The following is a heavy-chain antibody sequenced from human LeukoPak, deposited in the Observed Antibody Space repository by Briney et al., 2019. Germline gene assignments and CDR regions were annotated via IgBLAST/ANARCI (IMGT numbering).Heavy chain of an antibody. CDR3: ARAYCSAGDCYEFDY. Sequence: ASVKVSCKTSGYTFTGYYIHWVRQAPGQGLEWMGWINPNNGGTNYAQKFHGRVTMTRDTSIITAYMELSRLTSDDTAMYYCARAYCSAGDCYEFDYWGQVTLVTVSS. CDR2: INPNNGGT. D-gene: IGHD2-15*01. CDR1: GYTFTGYY. J-gene: IGHJ4*02. V-gene: IGHV1-2*02.